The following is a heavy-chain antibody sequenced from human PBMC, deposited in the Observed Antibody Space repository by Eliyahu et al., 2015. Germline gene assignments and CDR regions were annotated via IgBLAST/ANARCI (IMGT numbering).Heavy chain of an antibody. CDR1: GFTFXXYX. CDR3: ARGRGDSSGYYPTHFDY. Sequence: EVQLVESGGGLVQPGGSLRLXCAAXGFTFXXYXMHWVRQAPGKGLEYVSAISSNGGSTYYANSVKGRFTISRDNSKNTLYLQMGSLRAEDMAVYYCARGRGDSSGYYPTHFDYWGQGTLVTVSS. V-gene: IGHV3-64*01. D-gene: IGHD3-22*01. CDR2: ISSNGGST. J-gene: IGHJ4*02.